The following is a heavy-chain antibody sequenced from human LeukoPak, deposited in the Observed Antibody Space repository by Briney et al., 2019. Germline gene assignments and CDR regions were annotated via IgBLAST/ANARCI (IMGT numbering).Heavy chain of an antibody. CDR2: ISYDGSNK. J-gene: IGHJ4*02. V-gene: IGHV3-30*18. D-gene: IGHD1-26*01. CDR3: AKSTYSGSYSY. CDR1: GFTFSSYG. Sequence: GGSLRLSCAASGFTFSSYGMHWVRQAPGKGLEWVAVISYDGSNKYYADSVKGRFTISRDNSKNTLYLQMNSLRAEDTAVYYCAKSTYSGSYSYWGQGTLVTVSS.